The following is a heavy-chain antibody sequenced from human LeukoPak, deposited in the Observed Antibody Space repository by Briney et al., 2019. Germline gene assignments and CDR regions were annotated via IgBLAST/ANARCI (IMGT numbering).Heavy chain of an antibody. CDR2: IRYDGSNK. J-gene: IGHJ4*02. Sequence: TGGSLRLSCAASGFTFSSYGMHWVRQAPGKGLEWVAFIRYDGSNKYYADSVKGRFTISRDNSKNTLYLQMNSLRAEDTAVYYCARDLPLWFGELLSSVFDYWGQGTLVTVSS. D-gene: IGHD3-10*01. CDR1: GFTFSSYG. CDR3: ARDLPLWFGELLSSVFDY. V-gene: IGHV3-30*02.